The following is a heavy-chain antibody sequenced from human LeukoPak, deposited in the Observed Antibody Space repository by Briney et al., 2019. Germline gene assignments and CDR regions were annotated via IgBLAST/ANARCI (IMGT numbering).Heavy chain of an antibody. CDR1: GYTFTGYY. CDR3: ARVVVFARNPDRAAGTPTQRFDP. J-gene: IGHJ5*02. CDR2: INPNSGGT. V-gene: IGHV1-2*02. Sequence: ASVKVSCKASGYTFTGYYMHWVRQAPGQGLEWMGWINPNSGGTNYAQKFQGRVTMTRDTSISTAYMELSRLRSDDTAVYYCARVVVFARNPDRAAGTPTQRFDPWGQGTLVTVSS. D-gene: IGHD6-13*01.